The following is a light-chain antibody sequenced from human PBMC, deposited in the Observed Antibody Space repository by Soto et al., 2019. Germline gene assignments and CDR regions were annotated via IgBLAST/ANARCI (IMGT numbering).Light chain of an antibody. CDR2: DVS. CDR3: SSYTSSSTPYV. Sequence: QSALNQPASVSGSPGQSITISCPGTSRDVGAYKYVSWYQQHPGKAPKLMIYDVSNRPSGVSNRFSGSKSGNTASLTISGLQAEDEADYYCSSYTSSSTPYVFGTGTKVTVL. V-gene: IGLV2-14*01. CDR1: SRDVGAYKY. J-gene: IGLJ1*01.